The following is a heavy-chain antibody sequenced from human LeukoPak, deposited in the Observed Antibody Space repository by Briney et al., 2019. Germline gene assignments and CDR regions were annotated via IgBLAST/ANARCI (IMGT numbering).Heavy chain of an antibody. D-gene: IGHD2-15*01. V-gene: IGHV4-34*01. J-gene: IGHJ6*02. CDR2: INHSGST. CDR1: GGSFSGYY. CDR3: AREDSLYAMDV. Sequence: SETLSLTCAVYGGSFSGYYWSWIRQPPGKGLEWIGEINHSGSTNYNPSLKSRVTISVGTSKNQFSLILSSVTAADTAVYYCAREDSLYAMDVWGQGTTVTVSS.